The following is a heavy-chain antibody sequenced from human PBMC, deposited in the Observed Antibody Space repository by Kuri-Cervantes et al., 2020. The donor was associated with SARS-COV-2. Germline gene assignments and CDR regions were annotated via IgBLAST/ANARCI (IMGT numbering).Heavy chain of an antibody. D-gene: IGHD6-13*01. V-gene: IGHV3-21*01. J-gene: IGHJ3*02. Sequence: GGSLRLCCAASGFTCSSYSMNWVRQAPGKGLEWVSSISSSSSYIYYADSVKGRFTISRDNAKNSLYLQMNSLKAEDTAVYYCARERGSSWYSSKAFDIWGQGTMVTVSS. CDR3: ARERGSSWYSSKAFDI. CDR1: GFTCSSYS. CDR2: ISSSSSYI.